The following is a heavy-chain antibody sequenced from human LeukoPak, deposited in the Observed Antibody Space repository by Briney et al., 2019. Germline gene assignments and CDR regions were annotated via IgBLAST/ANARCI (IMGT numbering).Heavy chain of an antibody. V-gene: IGHV3-74*01. CDR1: GFTFSNAW. D-gene: IGHD3-3*01. CDR2: INRDGSGT. J-gene: IGHJ4*02. Sequence: GGSLRLSCAASGFTFSNAWMHWVRQAPGQGLVWVSAINRDGSGTSNADSVKGRFTISRDNAKNTLYLQMNSLRAEDTAVYYCARGLSYGVAYGDYWGQGTLVTVSS. CDR3: ARGLSYGVAYGDY.